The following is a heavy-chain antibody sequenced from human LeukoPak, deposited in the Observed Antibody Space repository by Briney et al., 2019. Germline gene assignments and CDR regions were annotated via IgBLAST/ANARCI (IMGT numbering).Heavy chain of an antibody. V-gene: IGHV3-7*05. Sequence: GGSLRLSCAASGFTFSSFWMTWVRQAPGKGLEWVANIRQDGSAKYYVDSVKGRFTISRDNARNSLYLQMNNLRAEDTAVYYCASGSITPLDYWGQGTLVTVSS. CDR1: GFTFSSFW. D-gene: IGHD2-15*01. J-gene: IGHJ4*02. CDR2: IRQDGSAK. CDR3: ASGSITPLDY.